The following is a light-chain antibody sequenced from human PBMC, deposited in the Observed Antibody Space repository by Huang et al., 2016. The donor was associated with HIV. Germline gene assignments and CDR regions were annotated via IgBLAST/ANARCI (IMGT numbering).Light chain of an antibody. Sequence: EIVMTQSPATLSLSPGDRATLSRRASQSVNSQLAWYQQQPGQAPRLLIYGASARATGVPGRFSGSGSGTEFTLTISSLQSEDFAVYYCQQYSKWPPNTFGQGTKLESK. CDR1: QSVNSQ. J-gene: IGKJ2*01. CDR2: GAS. CDR3: QQYSKWPPNT. V-gene: IGKV3-15*01.